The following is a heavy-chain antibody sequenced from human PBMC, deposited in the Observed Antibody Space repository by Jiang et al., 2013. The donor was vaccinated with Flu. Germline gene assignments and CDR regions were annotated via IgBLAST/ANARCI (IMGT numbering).Heavy chain of an antibody. Sequence: VQLLESGGGLVQPGGSLRLSCAASGFTFSSYWMSWVRQAPGKGLEWVANIKQDGSEKYYVDSVKGRFTISRDNAKNSLYLQMNSLRPEDTAVYYCASPHQAGVFHYGSPFDDWGQGTLVTVSS. J-gene: IGHJ4*02. CDR3: ASPHQAGVFHYGSPFDD. CDR2: IKQDGSEK. CDR1: GFTFSSYW. V-gene: IGHV3-7*03. D-gene: IGHD3-10*01.